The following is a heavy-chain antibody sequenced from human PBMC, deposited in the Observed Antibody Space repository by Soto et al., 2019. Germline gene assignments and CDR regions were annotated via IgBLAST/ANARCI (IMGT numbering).Heavy chain of an antibody. J-gene: IGHJ6*02. V-gene: IGHV3-48*02. CDR2: ISSSSTGM. CDR3: KRAGRGAVVVGHLGYLYYGMDV. Sequence: GGSLRLSCAASGFTFSSYSMKWVRQAPGKGLEWVSHISSSSTGMYYADSVKGRFIISRDNAKNSLYLQMNNLRDEDTAVYYCKRAGRGAVVVGHLGYLYYGMDVWGQGNTVTVSS. D-gene: IGHD2-15*01. CDR1: GFTFSSYS.